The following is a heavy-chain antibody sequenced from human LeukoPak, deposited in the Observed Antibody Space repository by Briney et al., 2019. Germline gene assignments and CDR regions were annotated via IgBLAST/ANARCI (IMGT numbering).Heavy chain of an antibody. D-gene: IGHD4-17*01. V-gene: IGHV3-48*03. CDR3: ARTQVATVTTFDC. CDR2: ISSSAYTI. CDR1: GFIFGSYE. Sequence: GGSLRLSCAASGFIFGSYEMNWVRQAPGKGLEWVSYISSSAYTIYYADSVKGRVTISRDNAQNSLYLQMNSLRAEDTAVYYCARTQVATVTTFDCWGQGTLVTVSS. J-gene: IGHJ4*02.